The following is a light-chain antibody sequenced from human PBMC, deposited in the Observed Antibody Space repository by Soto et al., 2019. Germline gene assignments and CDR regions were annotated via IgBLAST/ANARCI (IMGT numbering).Light chain of an antibody. Sequence: QLVLTQPPSVSGAPGQRVIISCTGSSSNIGAGYDVHWYQQLPGTAPKLLIYGNSNRPSGVPDRFSGSKSGTSASLAITGLQAEDEADYYYQSYDSSLRRVFGGGTKVTVL. J-gene: IGLJ2*01. CDR1: SSNIGAGYD. V-gene: IGLV1-40*01. CDR3: QSYDSSLRRV. CDR2: GNS.